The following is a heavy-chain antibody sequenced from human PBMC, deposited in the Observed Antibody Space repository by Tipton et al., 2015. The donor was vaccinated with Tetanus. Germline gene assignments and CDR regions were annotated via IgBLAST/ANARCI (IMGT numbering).Heavy chain of an antibody. V-gene: IGHV4-61*08. CDR2: ISNSGRT. CDR3: ARSKLLWFGESLSGFDS. D-gene: IGHD3-10*01. Sequence: LRLSCSVSGGSVRSGDYQWNWIRQPPGKGLEWLAYISNSGRTNSNYSLKSRITISQDKSKSQFSLRLTSVTAADTAVYYCARSKLLWFGESLSGFDSWGQGTLVTVSA. CDR1: GGSVRSGDYQ. J-gene: IGHJ4*02.